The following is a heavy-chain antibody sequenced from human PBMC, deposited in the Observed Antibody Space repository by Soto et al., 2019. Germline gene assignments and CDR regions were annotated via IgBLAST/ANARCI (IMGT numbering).Heavy chain of an antibody. D-gene: IGHD5-12*01. V-gene: IGHV3-73*01. CDR1: GFTFSGSA. CDR2: IRSKANSYAT. Sequence: LRLSCAASGFTFSGSAMHWVRQASGKGLEWVGRIRSKANSYATAYAASVKGRFTISRDDSKNTAYLQMNSLKTEDTAVYYCTSVWSGYDSYYFDYWGQGTLVTVSS. CDR3: TSVWSGYDSYYFDY. J-gene: IGHJ4*02.